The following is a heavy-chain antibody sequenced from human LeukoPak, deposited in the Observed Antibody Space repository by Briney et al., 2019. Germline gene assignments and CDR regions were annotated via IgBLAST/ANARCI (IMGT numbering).Heavy chain of an antibody. D-gene: IGHD4/OR15-4a*01. CDR2: INPKSGGT. CDR1: GYTFSDYY. Sequence: GAPVKVSCTASGYTFSDYYIHWLRQAPGQGLEWMGWINPKSGGTNYAQYFQGRVTMTRDTSSTTVYMDLTRLRSDDTAVYFCARRAGAYSHPYDYWGQGTLVTVSS. CDR3: ARRAGAYSHPYDY. V-gene: IGHV1-2*02. J-gene: IGHJ4*02.